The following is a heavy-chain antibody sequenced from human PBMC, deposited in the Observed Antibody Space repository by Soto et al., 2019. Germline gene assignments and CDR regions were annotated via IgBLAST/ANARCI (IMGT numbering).Heavy chain of an antibody. CDR2: IIAYNGNT. CDR3: ARDQKRLRFLESWPSMGAYYYYGMDV. J-gene: IGHJ6*02. D-gene: IGHD3-3*01. V-gene: IGHV1-18*01. Sequence: GVPVKFSSEAPGDAFPCSGISWVRQASGQGLEWMGWIIAYNGNTNYAQKLQSRVTMTTDTSTSTAYMELRSLRSDDTAVYYCARDQKRLRFLESWPSMGAYYYYGMDVWGQGTTVTVSS. CDR1: GDAFPCSG.